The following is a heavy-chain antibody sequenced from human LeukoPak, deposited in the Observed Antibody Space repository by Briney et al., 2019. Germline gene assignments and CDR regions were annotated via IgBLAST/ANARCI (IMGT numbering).Heavy chain of an antibody. CDR2: ISAYSGNT. V-gene: IGHV1-18*01. CDR1: GYTFTSYG. CDR3: ARGGGLRYFDWTPYYYYYYMDV. J-gene: IGHJ6*03. D-gene: IGHD3-9*01. Sequence: ASVKVSCKASGYTFTSYGISWVRQAPGQGLEWMGWISAYSGNTNYAQKLQGRVTMTTDTSTSTAYMELRSLRSEDTAVYYCARGGGLRYFDWTPYYYYYYMDVWGKGTTVTVSS.